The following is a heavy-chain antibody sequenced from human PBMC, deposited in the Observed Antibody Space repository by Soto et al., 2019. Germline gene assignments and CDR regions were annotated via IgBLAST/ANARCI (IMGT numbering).Heavy chain of an antibody. V-gene: IGHV3-30*03. CDR3: ARDYYRGYCSGGSCYCVY. D-gene: IGHD2-15*01. Sequence: QVQLVESGGGVVQPGRSLRLSCAASGFTFSNYVMHWVRQAPGKGLEWVAVISYEGRNIYYADSVKGRFTIARDNSKNTLYLQMDSLRAEDTAVYYCARDYYRGYCSGGSCYCVYWGQGTVVTVSS. CDR2: ISYEGRNI. CDR1: GFTFSNYV. J-gene: IGHJ4*02.